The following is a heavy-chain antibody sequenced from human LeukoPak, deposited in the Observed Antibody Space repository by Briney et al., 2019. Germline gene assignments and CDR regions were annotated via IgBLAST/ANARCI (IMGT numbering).Heavy chain of an antibody. J-gene: IGHJ1*01. V-gene: IGHV4-59*08. CDR1: GGSISTYY. CDR2: IYDSGNT. CDR3: ARGSIGATVTDFQH. Sequence: SETLSLTCTASGGSISTYYWSWIRQPPGKGLEWIGKIYDSGNTNYNPSLKSRVTISVDTPKNQFSLRLSSVTAADTAVYYCARGSIGATVTDFQHWGQGTLVTVSS. D-gene: IGHD1-26*01.